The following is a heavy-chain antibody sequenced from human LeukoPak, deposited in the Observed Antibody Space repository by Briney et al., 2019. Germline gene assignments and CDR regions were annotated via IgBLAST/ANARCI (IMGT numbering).Heavy chain of an antibody. J-gene: IGHJ5*02. V-gene: IGHV4-61*02. Sequence: SETLSLTCTVSGGSISSGPYYWGWIRQPPGKGLEWIGRIYTRGSTNYNPSLKSRVTISVDTSKNQFSLKLTSVTAADTAVYYCAREGLNMVRGVIPKEAWGWFDPWGQGTLVTVSS. CDR2: IYTRGST. CDR3: AREGLNMVRGVIPKEAWGWFDP. CDR1: GGSISSGPYY. D-gene: IGHD3-10*01.